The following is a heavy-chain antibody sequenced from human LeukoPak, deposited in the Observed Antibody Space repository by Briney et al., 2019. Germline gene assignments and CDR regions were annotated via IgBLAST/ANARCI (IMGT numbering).Heavy chain of an antibody. CDR1: GFTFSSYE. J-gene: IGHJ4*02. CDR3: AKDISDIVVVVAATPGFDY. CDR2: ISSSGSTI. Sequence: GGSLRLSCAASGFTFSSYEMNWVRQAPGKGLEWVSYISSSGSTIYYADSVKGRFTISRDNAKNSLYLQMNSLRAEDTALYYCAKDISDIVVVVAATPGFDYWGQGTLVTVSS. V-gene: IGHV3-48*03. D-gene: IGHD2-15*01.